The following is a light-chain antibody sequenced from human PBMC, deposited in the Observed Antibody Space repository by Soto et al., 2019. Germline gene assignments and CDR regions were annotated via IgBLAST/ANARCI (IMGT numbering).Light chain of an antibody. J-gene: IGKJ5*01. V-gene: IGKV3-20*01. CDR3: QHFGGTTFT. Sequence: EIVLTQSPGTLSFSPGEGATFSCRASRSVSSSYIAWYQPTPGRRPSLLIYGAATRASVMPDRFSGSGSGTHFTLTISRLEPGDCAVYYCQHFGGTTFTFGQGTRLEIK. CDR2: GAA. CDR1: RSVSSSY.